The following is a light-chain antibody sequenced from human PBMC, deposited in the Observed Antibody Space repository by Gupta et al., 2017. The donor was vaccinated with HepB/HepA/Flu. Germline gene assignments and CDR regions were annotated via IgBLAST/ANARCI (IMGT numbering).Light chain of an antibody. J-gene: IGLJ2*01. CDR1: TGSVSSSHY. CDR2: NTD. CDR3: VLYVASGIWT. Sequence: QTVVTQEPSISVSPGGTVTLTCGLNTGSVSSSHYPSWYQQTPGQPPRTLIYNTDTRSPGVPDRFSGSILGDKAALRISEAQTGDEAQYYCVLYVASGIWTIGGGTRLTVL. V-gene: IGLV8-61*01.